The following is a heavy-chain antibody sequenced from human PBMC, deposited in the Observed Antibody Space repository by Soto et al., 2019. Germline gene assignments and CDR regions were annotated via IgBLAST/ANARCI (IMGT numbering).Heavy chain of an antibody. Sequence: GGSLILSCAASGFTFSSYGMHWVRQAPGKGLEWVAVISYDGSNKYYADSVKGRFTISRDNSKNTLYLQMNSLRAEDTAVYYCARSLGSGYSSSWPPLQHWGQGTLVTVSS. J-gene: IGHJ1*01. CDR2: ISYDGSNK. CDR1: GFTFSSYG. CDR3: ARSLGSGYSSSWPPLQH. V-gene: IGHV3-30*03. D-gene: IGHD6-13*01.